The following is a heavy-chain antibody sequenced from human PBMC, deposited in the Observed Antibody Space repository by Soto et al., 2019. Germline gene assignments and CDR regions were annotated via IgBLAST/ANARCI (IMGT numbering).Heavy chain of an antibody. CDR1: GFTFSSYA. D-gene: IGHD4-17*01. V-gene: IGHV3-23*01. J-gene: IGHJ4*02. CDR3: AHAGDYDLLSFDH. Sequence: GSLRLSCAASGFTFSSYAMSWVRPAPGKGLEWVSAISGSGGSTYYADSVKGRFTISKDTSRSRVVLTISNMNPEDTGTYFCAHAGDYDLLSFDHWGPGTLVTASS. CDR2: ISGSGGST.